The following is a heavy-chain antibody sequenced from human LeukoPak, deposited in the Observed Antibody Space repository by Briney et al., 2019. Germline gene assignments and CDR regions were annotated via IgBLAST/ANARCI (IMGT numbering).Heavy chain of an antibody. CDR1: GYRFTSYW. CDR3: ARRALPPAYCGGDCFDAFDI. D-gene: IGHD2-21*02. CDR2: IDPNDADT. Sequence: GESLKISCKGSGYRFTSYWISWVRQMPGKGLEWMGRIDPNDADTNYSPSFQGHVTISADKSISTAYLQWSSLKASDTAMYYCARRALPPAYCGGDCFDAFDIWGQGTMVTVSS. V-gene: IGHV5-10-1*01. J-gene: IGHJ3*02.